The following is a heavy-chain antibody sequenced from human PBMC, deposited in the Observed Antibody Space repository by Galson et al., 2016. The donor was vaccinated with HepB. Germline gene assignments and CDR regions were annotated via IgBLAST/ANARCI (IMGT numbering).Heavy chain of an antibody. CDR2: IHYGGSS. J-gene: IGHJ4*02. Sequence: SETLSLTCTVSGGAFSSTTYYWGWIRQPPGEGLEWIGSIHYGGSSYYNPSLKSRVTISVDTSKNQFSLKLSFVTAADTAVYYCAGYPTTPYFYDRRPFYVDYWGQGTLVTVSS. CDR1: GGAFSSTTYY. V-gene: IGHV4-39*07. CDR3: AGYPTTPYFYDRRPFYVDY. D-gene: IGHD3-22*01.